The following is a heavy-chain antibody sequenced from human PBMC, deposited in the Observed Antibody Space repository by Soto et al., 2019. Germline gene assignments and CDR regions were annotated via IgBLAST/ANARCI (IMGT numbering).Heavy chain of an antibody. CDR2: IKEDGSEK. V-gene: IGHV3-7*04. Sequence: EVQLVESGGGLVQSGGSLRLSCEASGFSFIPYWMNWVRQAPGKGLEWLAGIKEDGSEKQYVDSMKGRFTISRDNAKNSLYLQMNSLSEEDTAVYYCVRAISGSFALWGQGTLVIVSS. J-gene: IGHJ4*02. CDR1: GFSFIPYW. CDR3: VRAISGSFAL. D-gene: IGHD3-9*01.